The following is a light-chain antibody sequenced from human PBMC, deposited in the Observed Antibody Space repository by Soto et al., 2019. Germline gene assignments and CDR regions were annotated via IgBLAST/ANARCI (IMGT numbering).Light chain of an antibody. CDR1: QSISNTY. J-gene: IGKJ4*01. CDR3: QHYGTSS. CDR2: GAS. V-gene: IGKV3-20*01. Sequence: EIVLTQSPGTLSLSPGERATLSCRASQSISNTYLAWYQQKPGQAPRLLIYGASSRATGIPDRFSGSGSGTDFTLTISRLESEDFAVDYCQHYGTSSFGGGTKVEIK.